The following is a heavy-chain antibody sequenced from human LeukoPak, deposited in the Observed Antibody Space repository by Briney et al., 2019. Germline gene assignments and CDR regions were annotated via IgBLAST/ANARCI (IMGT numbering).Heavy chain of an antibody. CDR3: ARLHPRYCTSGLCYWFDP. D-gene: IGHD2-8*01. J-gene: IGHJ5*02. CDR2: IDPSDSYT. Sequence: PGESLKISCKGSGYSFRSYWITWVRQMPGKGLEWVGRIDPSDSYTNYSPSFEGHVTISADKSISTAYLQWSSLKASDTAMYYCARLHPRYCTSGLCYWFDPWGQGTLVTVSS. CDR1: GYSFRSYW. V-gene: IGHV5-10-1*01.